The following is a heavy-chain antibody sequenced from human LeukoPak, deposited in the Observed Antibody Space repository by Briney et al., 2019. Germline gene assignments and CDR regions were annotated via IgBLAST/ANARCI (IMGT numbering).Heavy chain of an antibody. J-gene: IGHJ4*02. CDR2: ISYDVGVK. Sequence: GGSLRLSCAASGFDFHNYVIHWVRQAPGKGPEWVAVISYDVGVKYHADSVKGRFTISRDSSSKTVYLQMNSLRTEDTAVYYCVREGYYHSGSLPTFYFDYWGQGTLVTVSS. D-gene: IGHD3-10*01. V-gene: IGHV3-30-3*01. CDR3: VREGYYHSGSLPTFYFDY. CDR1: GFDFHNYV.